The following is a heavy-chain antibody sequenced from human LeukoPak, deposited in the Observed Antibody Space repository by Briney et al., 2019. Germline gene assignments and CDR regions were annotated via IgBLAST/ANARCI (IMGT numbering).Heavy chain of an antibody. J-gene: IGHJ4*02. CDR2: IIPIFGTA. D-gene: IGHD3-22*01. V-gene: IGHV1-69*05. Sequence: GASVKVSCKASGGTFSSYAISWVRQAPGQGLEWMGGIIPIFGTANYAQKFQGRVTITTDESTSTAYMELSSLRSEDTAVYYCAREPSNYYDSSGYDYWGQGTLVTVSS. CDR1: GGTFSSYA. CDR3: AREPSNYYDSSGYDY.